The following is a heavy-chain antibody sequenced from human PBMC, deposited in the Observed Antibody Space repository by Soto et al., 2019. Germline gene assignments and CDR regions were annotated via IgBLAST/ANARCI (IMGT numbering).Heavy chain of an antibody. D-gene: IGHD1-7*01. CDR2: RNPNSGNT. V-gene: IGHV1-8*01. CDR3: ARERTGTTSNWFDP. J-gene: IGHJ5*02. Sequence: QVQLVQSGAEVKKPGASVKVSCKASGYTFTSYDINWVRQATGHGLERMGWRNPNSGNTVYAQKFQGGGHXTRDTSISTAYMELSSLRSEDTAVYYCARERTGTTSNWFDPWGQGTLVTVSS. CDR1: GYTFTSYD.